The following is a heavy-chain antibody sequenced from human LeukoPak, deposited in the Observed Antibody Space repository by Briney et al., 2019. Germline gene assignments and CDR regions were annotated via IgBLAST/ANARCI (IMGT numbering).Heavy chain of an antibody. V-gene: IGHV4-59*01. CDR1: GGSISSYY. CDR2: IYYSVST. CDR3: ARDQGSSWFDY. J-gene: IGHJ4*02. D-gene: IGHD6-13*01. Sequence: PSETLSLTCTVSGGSISSYYWSWIRQPPGKGLGWIGYIYYSVSTNYNPSLKSRVTISVDTSKNQFSLKLSSVTAADTAVYYCARDQGSSWFDYWGQGTLVTVSS.